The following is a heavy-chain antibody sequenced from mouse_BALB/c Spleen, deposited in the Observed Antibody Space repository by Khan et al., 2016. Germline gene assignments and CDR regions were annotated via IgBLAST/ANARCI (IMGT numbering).Heavy chain of an antibody. CDR1: GFSLTNYG. CDR3: ARDKTTADWYFDV. V-gene: IGHV2-9*02. Sequence: VQLQESGPGLVAPSQSLSITCTVSGFSLTNYGVHWVRQPPGKGLEWLGVIWAGGSTDYDLALLYKLSINKENSKSQVFFKVNSPQIDDTAIYYCARDKTTADWYFDVWGAGTTVTVSS. CDR2: IWAGGST. J-gene: IGHJ1*01. D-gene: IGHD1-2*01.